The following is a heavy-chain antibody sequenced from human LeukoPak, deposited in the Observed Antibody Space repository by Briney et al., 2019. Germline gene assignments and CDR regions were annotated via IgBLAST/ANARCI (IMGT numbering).Heavy chain of an antibody. CDR3: ARGQNWALDY. V-gene: IGHV3-7*04. J-gene: IGHJ4*02. Sequence: GGSLRLSCAASGFTFSNYWMSWVRQAPGKGLEWVDNIKEDGSEKYYVDSVKGRFTISRDNAKNSLYLQTNSLRGEDMAVYYCARGQNWALDYWGQGTLVTVSS. CDR1: GFTFSNYW. D-gene: IGHD7-27*01. CDR2: IKEDGSEK.